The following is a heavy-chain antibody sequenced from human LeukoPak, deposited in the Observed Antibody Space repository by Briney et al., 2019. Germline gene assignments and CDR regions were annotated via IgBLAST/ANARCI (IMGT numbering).Heavy chain of an antibody. J-gene: IGHJ3*02. V-gene: IGHV5-51*01. CDR2: IYPVASDT. CDR3: ARHQQWHTQGDI. Sequence: GESLKICCKGSGYRFTSYWIGWVRQMPGKGLEWVGIIYPVASDTRYSPSFQGQVTISADKSISTAYLQWSSLKASDTAMYYCARHQQWHTQGDIWGQGTMVTVSS. CDR1: GYRFTSYW. D-gene: IGHD6-19*01.